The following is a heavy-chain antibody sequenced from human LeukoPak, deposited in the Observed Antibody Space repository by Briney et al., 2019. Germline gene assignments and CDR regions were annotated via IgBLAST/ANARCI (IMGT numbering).Heavy chain of an antibody. D-gene: IGHD2-2*01. Sequence: GGSLRLSCAASGFTLSTYAMSWVRQAPGKGLEWVSGITSSGTGTYYADSVKGRFTISRDNSKNTLYLLMNSLRAEDTALYYCAKDGLYQVSQHWGQGTLVTVSS. V-gene: IGHV3-23*01. J-gene: IGHJ1*01. CDR1: GFTLSTYA. CDR2: ITSSGTGT. CDR3: AKDGLYQVSQH.